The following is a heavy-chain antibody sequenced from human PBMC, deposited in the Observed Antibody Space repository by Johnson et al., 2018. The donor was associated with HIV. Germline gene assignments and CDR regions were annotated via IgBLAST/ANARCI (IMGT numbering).Heavy chain of an antibody. CDR3: ARILVGTMGRGVSLHDAFDI. CDR2: IRYDESDK. V-gene: IGHV3-30*02. D-gene: IGHD3-10*01. CDR1: GFAFSNYG. Sequence: QVQLVESGGGVVQPGGSLRLSCAASGFAFSNYGLHWVRQSPGRGLEWVAFIRYDESDKYYADSVKGRFTMSRDNSKNTVYLQMNSLRVEDTAVYYCARILVGTMGRGVSLHDAFDIWGQGTMVTVSS. J-gene: IGHJ3*02.